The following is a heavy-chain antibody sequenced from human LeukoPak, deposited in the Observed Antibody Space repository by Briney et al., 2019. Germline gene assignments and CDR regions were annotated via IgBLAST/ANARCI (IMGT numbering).Heavy chain of an antibody. CDR1: GGSISGYY. CDR3: ARATRLGSGSYYNRGTYYFDY. Sequence: SETLSLTCTVSGGSISGYYWSWIRQPPGKGLEWIGYIYYTGSTNYNPSLKSRVTISLDTSRNQFSLKLSSVTAADTAVYYCARATRLGSGSYYNRGTYYFDYWGQGTLVTVSS. J-gene: IGHJ4*02. D-gene: IGHD3-10*01. CDR2: IYYTGST. V-gene: IGHV4-59*01.